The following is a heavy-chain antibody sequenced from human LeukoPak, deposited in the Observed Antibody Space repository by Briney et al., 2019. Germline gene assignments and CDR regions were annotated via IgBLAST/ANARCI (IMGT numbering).Heavy chain of an antibody. J-gene: IGHJ5*02. V-gene: IGHV1-18*01. Sequence: ASVKVSCKASGYTFTSYGISWVRQAPGQGLEWMGWISAYNGNTNYAQKLQGRVTMTTDTSTSTAYMELRGLRSEDTAVYYCARRHYYGSGRKASWFDPWGQGTLVTVSS. CDR2: ISAYNGNT. CDR1: GYTFTSYG. CDR3: ARRHYYGSGRKASWFDP. D-gene: IGHD3-10*01.